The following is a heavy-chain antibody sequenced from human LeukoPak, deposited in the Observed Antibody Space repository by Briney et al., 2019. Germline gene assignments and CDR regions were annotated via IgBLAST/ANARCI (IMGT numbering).Heavy chain of an antibody. CDR3: ARDDDYYGSGSYYQYYFDY. Sequence: ASVKVSCKASGYTFTSYGISWVRQAPGQGLEWMGWTSAYNGNTNYAQKLQGRVTMTTDTSTSTAYMELRSLRSDDTAVYYCARDDDYYGSGSYYQYYFDYWGQGTLVTVSS. J-gene: IGHJ4*02. CDR1: GYTFTSYG. D-gene: IGHD3-10*01. V-gene: IGHV1-18*01. CDR2: TSAYNGNT.